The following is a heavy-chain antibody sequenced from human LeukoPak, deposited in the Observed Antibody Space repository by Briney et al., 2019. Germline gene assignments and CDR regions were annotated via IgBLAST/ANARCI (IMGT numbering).Heavy chain of an antibody. J-gene: IGHJ4*02. CDR2: VHPSGRT. V-gene: IGHV4-34*01. CDR3: ASSSYDLLTGLGLTHDF. D-gene: IGHD3-9*01. Sequence: PSETLSLTCAVYGGSLSDYFWSWIRQPPGKRLEWIGEVHPSGRTNYKSSLKSRLTISVDTSKNQFSLSLSSVTAADTAVYFCASSSYDLLTGLGLTHDFWGQGTLVTVSS. CDR1: GGSLSDYF.